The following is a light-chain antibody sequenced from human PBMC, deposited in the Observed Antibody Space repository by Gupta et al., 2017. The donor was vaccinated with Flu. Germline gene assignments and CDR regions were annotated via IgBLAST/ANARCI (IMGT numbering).Light chain of an antibody. J-gene: IGLJ1*01. V-gene: IGLV2-14*03. CDR1: NSDIGDYNF. CDR2: DVS. Sequence: QSALTQPASASGSPGQSITISCTGTNSDIGDYNFVSWYQQHPGKAPKLIMYDVSFRPSGVSSRFSGSKSANTASLTISGLQPEDEADYYCSSYSSSTIRHYVFGTGTKVTVV. CDR3: SSYSSSTIRHYV.